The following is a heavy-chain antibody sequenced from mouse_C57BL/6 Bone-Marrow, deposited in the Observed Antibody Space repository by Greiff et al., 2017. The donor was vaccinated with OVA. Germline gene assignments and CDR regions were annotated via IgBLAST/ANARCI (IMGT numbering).Heavy chain of an antibody. CDR1: GYTFTSYW. CDR2: IDPSDSYT. CDR3: ARDSNPFDY. Sequence: VKLQQPGAELVKPGASVKLSCKASGYTFTSYWMQWVKQRPGQGLEWIGEIDPSDSYTNYNQKFKGKATLTVDTSSSTAYMQLSSLTSEDSAVYYCARDSNPFDYWGQGTTLTVSS. D-gene: IGHD2-5*01. J-gene: IGHJ2*01. V-gene: IGHV1-50*01.